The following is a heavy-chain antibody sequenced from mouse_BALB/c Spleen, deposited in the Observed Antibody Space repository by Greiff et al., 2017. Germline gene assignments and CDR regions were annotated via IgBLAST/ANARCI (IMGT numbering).Heavy chain of an antibody. Sequence: EVMLVESGGGLVKPGGSLKLSCAASGFAFSSYDMSWVRQTPEKRLEWVAYISSGGGSTYYPDTVKGRFTISRDNAKNTLYLQMSSLKSEDTAMYYCARHIYYGKRSYAMDYWGQGTSVTVSS. V-gene: IGHV5-12-1*01. D-gene: IGHD2-1*01. CDR1: GFAFSSYD. J-gene: IGHJ4*01. CDR2: ISSGGGST. CDR3: ARHIYYGKRSYAMDY.